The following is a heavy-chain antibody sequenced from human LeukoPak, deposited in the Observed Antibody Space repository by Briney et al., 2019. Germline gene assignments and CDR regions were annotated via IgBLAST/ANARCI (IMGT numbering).Heavy chain of an antibody. CDR1: GDSISGYY. Sequence: SETLSLTCTVSGDSISGYYWSWIRQPPGKGLEWIGEINHSGSTSYNPSLKSRVTISVDTSKNQFSLKLSSVTAADTAVYYCARGPQWSYFDYWGQGTLVTVSS. J-gene: IGHJ4*02. CDR3: ARGPQWSYFDY. V-gene: IGHV4-34*01. D-gene: IGHD2-15*01. CDR2: INHSGST.